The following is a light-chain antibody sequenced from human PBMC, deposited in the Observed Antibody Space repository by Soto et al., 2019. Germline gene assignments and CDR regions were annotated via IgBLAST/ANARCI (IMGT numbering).Light chain of an antibody. V-gene: IGLV2-14*01. J-gene: IGLJ1*01. Sequence: QSALTQPASVSGSPGQSITISCTVTSSDVGAYNYVSWYQLHPGKAPKLIISEVSNRPSGVSSRFSGSKSANTASLTISGLQPEDEADYYCSSYTLTSTQVFGTGTKLTVL. CDR1: SSDVGAYNY. CDR3: SSYTLTSTQV. CDR2: EVS.